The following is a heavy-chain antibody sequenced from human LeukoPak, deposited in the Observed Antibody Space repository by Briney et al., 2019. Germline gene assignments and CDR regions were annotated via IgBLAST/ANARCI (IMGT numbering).Heavy chain of an antibody. V-gene: IGHV4-59*08. J-gene: IGHJ3*01. Sequence: SETLSLTCTVSGGSISSYYWSWIRQPPGKGLEWIGYIYYSGSTNYNPSLKSRVTISVDTSKNQFSLKLSSVTAAHTAVYYCARHEGIAAAGTWGQGTMVTVSS. CDR1: GGSISSYY. D-gene: IGHD6-13*01. CDR3: ARHEGIAAAGT. CDR2: IYYSGST.